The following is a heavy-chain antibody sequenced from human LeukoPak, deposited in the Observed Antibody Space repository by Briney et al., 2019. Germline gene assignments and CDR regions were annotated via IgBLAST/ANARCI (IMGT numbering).Heavy chain of an antibody. CDR1: GGTFSSYA. D-gene: IGHD3-22*01. Sequence: SVKVSCKASGGTFSSYAISWVRQAPGQGLEWMGGIIPILGTANYAQKFQGRVTITADESTSTAYMELCSLRSEDTAVYYCARTRRGGYLRNNNWFDPWGQGTLVTVSS. J-gene: IGHJ5*02. V-gene: IGHV1-69*13. CDR2: IIPILGTA. CDR3: ARTRRGGYLRNNNWFDP.